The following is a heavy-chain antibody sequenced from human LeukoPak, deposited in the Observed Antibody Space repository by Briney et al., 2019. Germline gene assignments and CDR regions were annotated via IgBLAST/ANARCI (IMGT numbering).Heavy chain of an antibody. CDR1: GFTFSSYA. V-gene: IGHV3-23*01. CDR2: ISGSGGST. Sequence: GGSLRLSCAASGFTFSSYAMSWVRQAPGKGLEWVSAISGSGGSTYYADSVEGRFTISRDNSKNTLYLQMNSLRAEDTAVYYCASNRAAAGTGSLDYWGQGTLVTVSS. CDR3: ASNRAAAGTGSLDY. D-gene: IGHD6-13*01. J-gene: IGHJ4*02.